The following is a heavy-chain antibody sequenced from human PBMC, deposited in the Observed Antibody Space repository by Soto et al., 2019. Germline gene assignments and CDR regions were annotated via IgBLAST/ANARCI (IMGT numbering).Heavy chain of an antibody. CDR1: GLTFNIYT. D-gene: IGHD5-12*01. CDR2: LSNDGSTE. CDR3: ARDLRRAGYNYGAFDI. V-gene: IGHV3-30-3*01. J-gene: IGHJ3*02. Sequence: QVQLVESGGGVVQPGRSLRVTCAVSGLTFNIYTFHWVRQAPGKGLEWVAALSNDGSTEYYADSVKGRFTISRDNSKNTLSLQLNTLISEDTALYYCARDLRRAGYNYGAFDIWGQGTMVTVAS.